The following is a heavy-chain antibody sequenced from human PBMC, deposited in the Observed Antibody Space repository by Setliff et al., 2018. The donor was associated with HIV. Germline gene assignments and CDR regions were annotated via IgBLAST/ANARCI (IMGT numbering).Heavy chain of an antibody. Sequence: SETLSLTCTVSGGSASNSRYYWAWIRQPPGKGLEYIGSIHYNERTYYNPSLKSRVTMSIDTSQNQFSLKLTSVTATDTAVYYCARHRYSSSINWFDPWGQGTLVTVSS. V-gene: IGHV4-39*01. CDR1: GGSASNSRYY. J-gene: IGHJ5*02. D-gene: IGHD6-13*01. CDR3: ARHRYSSSINWFDP. CDR2: IHYNERT.